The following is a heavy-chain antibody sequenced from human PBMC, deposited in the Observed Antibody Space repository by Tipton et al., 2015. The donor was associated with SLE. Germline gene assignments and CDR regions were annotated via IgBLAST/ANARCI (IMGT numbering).Heavy chain of an antibody. V-gene: IGHV4-59*01. CDR3: ARDQRYGYFDY. J-gene: IGHJ4*02. Sequence: TLSLTCTVSGGSINSYYWSWIRQPPGKGLEWVGYVSHRWSSSNNPSLESRVTISVDTSKNQLSLTLSSVTAADTAVYYCARDQRYGYFDYWGQGTLVIVSS. CDR2: VSHRWSS. CDR1: GGSINSYY. D-gene: IGHD2-2*03.